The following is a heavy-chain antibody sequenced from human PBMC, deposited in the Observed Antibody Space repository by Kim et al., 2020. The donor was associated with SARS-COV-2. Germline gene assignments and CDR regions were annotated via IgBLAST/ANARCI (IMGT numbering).Heavy chain of an antibody. CDR3: ARDRGYGSGSSLAY. V-gene: IGHV4-59*13. J-gene: IGHJ4*02. Sequence: SETLSLTCTVSGGSISSYYWSWIRQPPGKGLEWIGYIYYSGSTNYNPSLKSRVTISVDTSKNQFSLKLSSVTAADTAVYYCARDRGYGSGSSLAYWGQGTLVTVSS. CDR2: IYYSGST. CDR1: GGSISSYY. D-gene: IGHD3-10*01.